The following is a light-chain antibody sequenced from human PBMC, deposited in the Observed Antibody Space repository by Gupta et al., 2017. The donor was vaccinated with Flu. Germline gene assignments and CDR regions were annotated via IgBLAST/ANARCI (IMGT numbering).Light chain of an antibody. J-gene: IGLJ2*01. CDR1: SSDVGGYSY. CDR3: NSYAGTNNLI. Sequence: SVTISCTGTSSDVGGYSYVSWYQQHPGKAPKLIIYDVSKRPSGVPIRFSGSWSGNTASLTVSGLQAEDEADYYCNSYAGTNNLIFGGGTKLTVL. V-gene: IGLV2-8*01. CDR2: DVS.